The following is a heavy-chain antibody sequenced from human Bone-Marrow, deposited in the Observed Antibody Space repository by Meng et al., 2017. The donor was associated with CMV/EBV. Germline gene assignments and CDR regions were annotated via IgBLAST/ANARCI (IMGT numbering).Heavy chain of an antibody. CDR1: GGSISSSNYY. CDR2: VFSSGST. V-gene: IGHV4-39*07. Sequence: SETLSFTCTVSGGSISSSNYYWGWIRQPPGKGLEWIASVFSSGSTYYEPSLNSRVTISVDTSRNQFSLKLRSVTAADTAVYYCVRDRCSAASCYLVHVGTWFDHWGQGTLVTVSS. D-gene: IGHD2-2*01. J-gene: IGHJ5*02. CDR3: VRDRCSAASCYLVHVGTWFDH.